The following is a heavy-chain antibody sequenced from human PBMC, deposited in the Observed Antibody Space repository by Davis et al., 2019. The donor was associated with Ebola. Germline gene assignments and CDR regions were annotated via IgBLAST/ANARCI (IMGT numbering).Heavy chain of an antibody. CDR3: AREAAVALFDY. J-gene: IGHJ4*02. V-gene: IGHV3-21*01. CDR1: GFTVSSYS. CDR2: ISSSSSYI. D-gene: IGHD6-19*01. Sequence: PGGSLRLSCAASGFTVSSYSMNWVRQAPGKRLEWVSSISSSSSYIYYADSVKGRFTISRDNAKNSLYLQMNSLRAEDTAVYYCAREAAVALFDYWGQGTLVTVSS.